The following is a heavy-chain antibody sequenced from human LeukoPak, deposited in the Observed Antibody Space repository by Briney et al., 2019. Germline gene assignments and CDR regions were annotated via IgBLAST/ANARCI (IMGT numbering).Heavy chain of an antibody. Sequence: PGGSLSLPCAVSGFTFSSYAVRWVRQAPGKGLEWVSAISGSGGSTYYADSVKGRFTISRDNSKNTLYLQMNSLSAEDTAVYYCAKDIITIFGVATSIWDAFDIWGQGTMVTVSS. CDR2: ISGSGGST. CDR1: GFTFSSYA. J-gene: IGHJ3*02. CDR3: AKDIITIFGVATSIWDAFDI. V-gene: IGHV3-23*01. D-gene: IGHD3-3*01.